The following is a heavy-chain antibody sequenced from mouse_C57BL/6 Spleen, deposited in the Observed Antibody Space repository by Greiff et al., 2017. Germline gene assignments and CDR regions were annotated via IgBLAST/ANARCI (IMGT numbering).Heavy chain of an antibody. V-gene: IGHV3-8*01. Sequence: EVKLMESGPGLAKPSQTLSLTCSVTGYSITSDYLNWIRKFPGNKLEYMGYISYSGSAYYTPSLKSRISITRDTSKNQYYLQLNSVTTEDTATDYCASLVGLWYFDVWGTGTTVTVSS. CDR3: ASLVGLWYFDV. CDR2: ISYSGSA. CDR1: GYSITSDY. J-gene: IGHJ1*03. D-gene: IGHD1-1*02.